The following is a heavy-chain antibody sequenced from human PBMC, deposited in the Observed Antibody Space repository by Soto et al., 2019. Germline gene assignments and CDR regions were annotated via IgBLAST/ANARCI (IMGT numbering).Heavy chain of an antibody. J-gene: IGHJ4*02. CDR3: VTRGYCSGGSCYYFDY. V-gene: IGHV1-69*02. CDR1: GGTFSSYT. CDR2: IIPILGIA. Sequence: QVQLVQSGAEVKKPGSSVKVSCKASGGTFSSYTISWVRQAPGQGLEWMGRIIPILGIANYAQKFQARVTITADKSTSTAYMGLRSLRSEDTAVYYRVTRGYCSGGSCYYFDYWGQGTLVTVSS. D-gene: IGHD2-15*01.